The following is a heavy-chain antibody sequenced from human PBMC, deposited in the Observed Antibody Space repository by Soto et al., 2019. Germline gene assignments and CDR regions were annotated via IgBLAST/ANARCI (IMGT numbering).Heavy chain of an antibody. Sequence: SVKVSCKASGFTFTSSPVQWVRQARGQRLEWIGWIVVGSGNTNYAQKFQERVTITRDMSTSTAYMELSSLRSEDTAVYYCAADQYYYDSSGYSAWGQGTLVTVSS. CDR3: AADQYYYDSSGYSA. D-gene: IGHD3-22*01. V-gene: IGHV1-58*01. CDR2: IVVGSGNT. CDR1: GFTFTSSP. J-gene: IGHJ4*02.